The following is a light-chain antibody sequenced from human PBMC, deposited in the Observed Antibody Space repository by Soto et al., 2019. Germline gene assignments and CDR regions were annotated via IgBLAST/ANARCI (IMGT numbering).Light chain of an antibody. Sequence: EIVLTQSPGTMSLSPGERATLSCRASHNVDTTSLAWYQQKRGQAPRLLIYGASSRATDIPDRFSGSGSGTDFTLTITRMEPEDFAVYYCQHFGNSPPYTFGRGTKVEVK. J-gene: IGKJ2*01. CDR1: HNVDTTS. CDR3: QHFGNSPPYT. CDR2: GAS. V-gene: IGKV3-20*01.